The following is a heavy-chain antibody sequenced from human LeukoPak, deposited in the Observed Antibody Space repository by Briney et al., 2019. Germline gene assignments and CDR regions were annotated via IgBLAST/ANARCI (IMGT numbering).Heavy chain of an antibody. CDR3: ARVPLDISGFGFFDY. CDR1: GGSIGSGRYC. Sequence: SETLSLTCTASGGSIGSGRYCWSWIRQHPGKGLEWIGYISDSGSTDYNPALKSRATISVDTSTNQFSLRLSSVTAADTAVYCCARVPLDISGFGFFDYWGQGTLVTVSS. D-gene: IGHD3-22*01. V-gene: IGHV4-31*03. CDR2: ISDSGST. J-gene: IGHJ4*02.